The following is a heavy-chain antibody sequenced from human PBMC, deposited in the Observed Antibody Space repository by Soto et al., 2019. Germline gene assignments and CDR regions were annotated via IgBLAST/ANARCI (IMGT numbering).Heavy chain of an antibody. Sequence: GGSLRLSCAASGFTFSSYAMSWVRQAPGKGLEWVSAISGSGGSTYYADSVKGRFTISRDNSKNTLYLQMNSLRAEDTAVYYWAKDPREEPRHTPLKYSGYAHDFDYWGQGTLVTVSS. CDR1: GFTFSSYA. CDR3: AKDPREEPRHTPLKYSGYAHDFDY. V-gene: IGHV3-23*01. CDR2: ISGSGGST. D-gene: IGHD5-12*01. J-gene: IGHJ4*02.